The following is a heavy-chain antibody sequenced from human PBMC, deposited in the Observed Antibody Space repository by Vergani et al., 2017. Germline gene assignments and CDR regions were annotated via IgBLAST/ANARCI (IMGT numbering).Heavy chain of an antibody. CDR1: GGSINSHNYY. D-gene: IGHD2-15*01. V-gene: IGHV4-61*02. CDR2: IHTSGST. CDR3: ARGSCLGGSCDKPLFDY. Sequence: QVQLQESGPGLVKPSQTLSLTCTVSGGSINSHNYYWSWIRQPAGKGLEWIVRIHTSGSTNYNPSLNSRVTMSEDTSKNQFSLNLTSVTAADTAVYFCARGSCLGGSCDKPLFDYWGQGILVTVSS. J-gene: IGHJ4*02.